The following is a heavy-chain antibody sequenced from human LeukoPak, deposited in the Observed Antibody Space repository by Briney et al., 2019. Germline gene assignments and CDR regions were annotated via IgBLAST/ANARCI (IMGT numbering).Heavy chain of an antibody. Sequence: SETLSLTCTVSGGSISSGGYYWSWIRQHPGKGLEWIGYIYYSGSTYYNPSLKSRVTISVDTSKNQFSLKLSSVTAADSAVYYCARCLGYYYYMDVWGKGTTVTVSS. CDR2: IYYSGST. CDR1: GGSISSGGYY. CDR3: ARCLGYYYYMDV. J-gene: IGHJ6*03. V-gene: IGHV4-31*03.